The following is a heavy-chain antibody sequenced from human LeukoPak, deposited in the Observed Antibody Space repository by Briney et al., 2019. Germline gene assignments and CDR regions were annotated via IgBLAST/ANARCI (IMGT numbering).Heavy chain of an antibody. CDR1: GFTFSSYG. Sequence: GGSLRLSCAASGFTFSSYGMNWVRQAPGKGLEWVASISRDSSNIYSADSVKGRFTISRDNAKNSLYLQMNSLRVEDTAVYYCARGGRGNYYLGDSWGQGTLVTVSS. D-gene: IGHD1-26*01. CDR2: ISRDSSNI. CDR3: ARGGRGNYYLGDS. J-gene: IGHJ4*02. V-gene: IGHV3-21*01.